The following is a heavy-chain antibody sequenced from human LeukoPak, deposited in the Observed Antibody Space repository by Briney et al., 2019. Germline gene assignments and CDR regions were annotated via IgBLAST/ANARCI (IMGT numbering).Heavy chain of an antibody. J-gene: IGHJ4*02. Sequence: SVKVSCKASGFTFTSSAVQWVRQARGQRLEWIGWIVVGSGNTNYAQKFLERVTITRDMSTSTAYMELSSLRSEDTAVYYCAARVMWFGELFGYWGQGTLVTVSS. V-gene: IGHV1-58*01. CDR2: IVVGSGNT. CDR3: AARVMWFGELFGY. D-gene: IGHD3-10*01. CDR1: GFTFTSSA.